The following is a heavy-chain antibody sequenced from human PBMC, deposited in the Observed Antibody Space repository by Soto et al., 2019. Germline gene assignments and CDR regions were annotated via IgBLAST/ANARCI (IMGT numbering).Heavy chain of an antibody. CDR1: GFSLSTSGEA. CDR3: AHYVSASPAGWFDP. Sequence: QITLKESGPALVKPTQTLTLTCTFSGFSLSTSGEAVGWIRQPPGEALEWLALIYWDDGNRYNPTLKTRLTITKDTSKNQVVLTLTSMDPVDTATYYCAHYVSASPAGWFDPWGQGILVTVSS. CDR2: IYWDDGN. J-gene: IGHJ5*02. D-gene: IGHD3-10*01. V-gene: IGHV2-5*02.